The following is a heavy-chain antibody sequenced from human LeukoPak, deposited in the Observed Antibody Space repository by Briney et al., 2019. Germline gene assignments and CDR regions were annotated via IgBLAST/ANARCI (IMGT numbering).Heavy chain of an antibody. CDR1: GFTFSNAW. Sequence: GGSLRLSCAASGFTFSNAWMSWVRQAPGKGLEWVGRIKSKTDGGTTDYAAPVKGRFTISRDDSKNTLYLQMNSLKTEDTAVYYCTTSPQRLEGDFYYYYYMDVWGKGTTVTVSS. V-gene: IGHV3-15*01. D-gene: IGHD3-16*01. CDR2: IKSKTDGGTT. CDR3: TTSPQRLEGDFYYYYYMDV. J-gene: IGHJ6*03.